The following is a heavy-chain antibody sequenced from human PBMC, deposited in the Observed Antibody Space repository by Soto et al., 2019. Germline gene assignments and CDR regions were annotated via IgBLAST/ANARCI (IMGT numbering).Heavy chain of an antibody. J-gene: IGHJ6*02. Sequence: ASVKVSCKASGGTFSSYAISWVRQAPGQGLEWMGGIIPIFGTANYAQKFQGRVTITADESTSTAYMELSSLRSEDTAVYYCARARITMIVVEISYYYYGMDVWGQGTTVTVSS. V-gene: IGHV1-69*13. D-gene: IGHD3-22*01. CDR3: ARARITMIVVEISYYYYGMDV. CDR1: GGTFSSYA. CDR2: IIPIFGTA.